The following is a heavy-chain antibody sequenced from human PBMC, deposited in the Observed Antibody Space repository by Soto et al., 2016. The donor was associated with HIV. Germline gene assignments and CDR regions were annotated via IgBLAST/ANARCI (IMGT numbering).Heavy chain of an antibody. D-gene: IGHD3-10*01. V-gene: IGHV3-23*01. CDR3: AKEGGYYYGSGSYYSPLYYGMDV. J-gene: IGHJ6*02. CDR1: GFTFSSYA. CDR2: ISGSGGST. Sequence: EVQLLESGGGLVQPGGSLRLSCAASGFTFSSYAMSWVRQAPGKGLEWVSAISGSGGSTYYADSVKGRFTISRDNSKNTLYLQMNSLRAEDTAVYYCAKEGGYYYGSGSYYSPLYYGMDVWGQGTTVTVSS.